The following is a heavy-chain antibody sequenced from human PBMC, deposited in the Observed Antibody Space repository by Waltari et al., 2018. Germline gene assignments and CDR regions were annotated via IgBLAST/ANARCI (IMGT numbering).Heavy chain of an antibody. CDR1: GFIFTPCA. CDR2: IGGDSVDI. V-gene: IGHV3-21*01. D-gene: IGHD2-2*01. CDR3: ARRRSGDCSETSCFMPPGY. Sequence: VESWGGLVRPGGSLGPSCVPAGFIFTPCARKWFRRARGKGLDWVASIGGDSVDIYYLAAVKGRFTVSRDNARSSLYLQMNSLRVDDTAVYYCARRRSGDCSETSCFMPPGYWGQGTLVTVSS. J-gene: IGHJ1*01.